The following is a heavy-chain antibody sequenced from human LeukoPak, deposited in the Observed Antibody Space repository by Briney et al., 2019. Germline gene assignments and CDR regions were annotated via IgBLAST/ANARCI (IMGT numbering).Heavy chain of an antibody. V-gene: IGHV4-4*07. CDR2: IYSFGMT. CDR1: GASIQNYY. D-gene: IGHD2-15*01. Sequence: SETLSLTCSVTGASIQNYYWSWIRRPAGGGLEWIGRIYSFGMTDYNPSLTSRVTMSVDASKNQFSLTLRSVTAADTAMYYCARDRAGDDSVVRLDYWGQGILVTVSS. J-gene: IGHJ4*02. CDR3: ARDRAGDDSVVRLDY.